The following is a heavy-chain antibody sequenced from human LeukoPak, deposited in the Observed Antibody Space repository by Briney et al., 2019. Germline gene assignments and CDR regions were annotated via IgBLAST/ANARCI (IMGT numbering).Heavy chain of an antibody. Sequence: SETLSLTCTVSGYSISSGYYWGWIRQPPGKGLEWIGYIYYSGSTNYKSSLKSRVTISVDTSKNQFSLKLSSVTAADTAVYYCARTTEGGYTYGYSYYYYMDVWGKGTTVTISS. V-gene: IGHV4-61*01. CDR1: GYSISSGYY. J-gene: IGHJ6*03. D-gene: IGHD5-18*01. CDR3: ARTTEGGYTYGYSYYYYMDV. CDR2: IYYSGST.